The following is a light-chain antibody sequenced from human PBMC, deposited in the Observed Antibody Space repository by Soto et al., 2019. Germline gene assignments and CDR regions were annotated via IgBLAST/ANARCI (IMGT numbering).Light chain of an antibody. CDR3: QQYINGYT. V-gene: IGKV3-15*01. J-gene: IGKJ2*01. Sequence: EVVMTQSPATLSVFPGERVTLSCRASQSVSSNLAWYQQKPGQAPRLLIYSASTRATGIPARFSGSGSGTEFTLTISSLESEDFAVYYCQQYINGYTFGQGTKLEIK. CDR2: SAS. CDR1: QSVSSN.